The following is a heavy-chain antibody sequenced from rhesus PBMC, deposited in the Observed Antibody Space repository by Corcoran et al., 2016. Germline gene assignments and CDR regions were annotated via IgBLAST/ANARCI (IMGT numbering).Heavy chain of an antibody. CDR1: GGSISGYY. Sequence: QVQLQESGPGLVKPSETLSLTCAVSGGSISGYYWSWIRQPPGKGLEWIGRIYGSGGSTDSNPSLKSRVTIATDTSKNQFSLKLSSVTAADTAVYYCARQGGSWNGYAFDFWGQGLRVTVSS. CDR3: ARQGGSWNGYAFDF. V-gene: IGHV4-160*01. CDR2: IYGSGGST. D-gene: IGHD6-25*01. J-gene: IGHJ3*01.